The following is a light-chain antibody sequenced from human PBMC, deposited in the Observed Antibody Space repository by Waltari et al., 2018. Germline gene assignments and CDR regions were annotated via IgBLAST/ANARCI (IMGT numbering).Light chain of an antibody. V-gene: IGKV1-39*01. CDR3: QQSYSTLPFT. CDR2: AAS. CDR1: QSIDKY. J-gene: IGKJ3*01. Sequence: DIQMTQSPSSLSASVGDRVTITCRAGQSIDKYLNWYQQRPGKAPKLLIYAASTLQSGVPSRFSGSGSGRDFTLTISSLQPEDFATYYCQQSYSTLPFTFGPGTKVDIK.